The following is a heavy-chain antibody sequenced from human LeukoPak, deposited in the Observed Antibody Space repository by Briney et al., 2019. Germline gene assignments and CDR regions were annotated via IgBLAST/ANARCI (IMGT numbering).Heavy chain of an antibody. V-gene: IGHV3-53*01. D-gene: IGHD4/OR15-4a*01. Sequence: GGSLRLSCTVSGFTVSSNSMSWVRQAPGKGLEWVSFIYSDNTHYSDSVKGRFTISRDNSKNTLYLQMNSLRAEDTSVYYCARRAGAYSHPYDYWGQGTLVTVSS. CDR2: IYSDNT. J-gene: IGHJ4*02. CDR1: GFTVSSNS. CDR3: ARRAGAYSHPYDY.